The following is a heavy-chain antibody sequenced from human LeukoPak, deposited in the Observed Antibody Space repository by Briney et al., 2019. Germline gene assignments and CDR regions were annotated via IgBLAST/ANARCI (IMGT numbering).Heavy chain of an antibody. Sequence: ASVKVSCKASGGTFSSYTISWVRQAPGQGLEWMGRINPNSGGTNYAQKFQGRVTMTRDTSISTAYMELSRLRSDDTAVYYCARDLDVEMATGLGAYDAFDIWGQGTMVTVSS. V-gene: IGHV1-2*06. J-gene: IGHJ3*02. CDR3: ARDLDVEMATGLGAYDAFDI. D-gene: IGHD5-24*01. CDR1: GGTFSSYT. CDR2: INPNSGGT.